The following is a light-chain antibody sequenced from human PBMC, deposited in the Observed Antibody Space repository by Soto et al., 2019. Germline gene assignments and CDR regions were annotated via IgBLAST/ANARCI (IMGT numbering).Light chain of an antibody. CDR1: QSVSTY. Sequence: EIVLTQSPATRSLSPGERASLSCRASQSVSTYLAWYQQKPGQAPRLLIYDVSKRATGIPARFSGSGSGTDFTLTIGSLEPEDFAVYYCQQRGNWPWTFGQGTKVEIK. J-gene: IGKJ1*01. CDR3: QQRGNWPWT. CDR2: DVS. V-gene: IGKV3-11*01.